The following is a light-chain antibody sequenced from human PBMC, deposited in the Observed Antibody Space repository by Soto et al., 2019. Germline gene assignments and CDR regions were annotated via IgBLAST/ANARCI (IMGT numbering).Light chain of an antibody. J-gene: IGLJ2*01. CDR2: DNN. CDR3: GTWDSSLSTGI. CDR1: SSNIGESY. Sequence: QSVLTQPHSVSAAPGQKVTISCSGSSSNIGESYVSWYQHLPGTAPKLLIYDNNKRPSGIPDRFSGSSSGTSATLGITGLQTGDEADYYCGTWDSSLSTGIFGGGTKLTVL. V-gene: IGLV1-51*01.